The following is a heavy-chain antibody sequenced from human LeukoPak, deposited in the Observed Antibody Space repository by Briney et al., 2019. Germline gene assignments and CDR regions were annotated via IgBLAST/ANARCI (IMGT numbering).Heavy chain of an antibody. CDR1: GGTFSSYA. Sequence: ASVKVSCKASGGTFSSYAIGWVRQAPGQGLEWMGWINPNSGGTNYAQKFQGRVTMTRDTSISTAYMELSRLRSDDTAVYYCARGIVVVPAAVRYWGQGTLVTVSS. J-gene: IGHJ4*02. CDR2: INPNSGGT. D-gene: IGHD2-2*01. CDR3: ARGIVVVPAAVRY. V-gene: IGHV1-2*02.